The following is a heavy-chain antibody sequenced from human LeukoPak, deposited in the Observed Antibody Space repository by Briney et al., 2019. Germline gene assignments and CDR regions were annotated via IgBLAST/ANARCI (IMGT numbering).Heavy chain of an antibody. V-gene: IGHV3-23*01. D-gene: IGHD2-2*01. CDR1: GFTFSSYA. Sequence: QAGGSLRLSCAASGFTFSSYAMSWVRQAPGKGLEWVSVISGSGGGTFYAASVKGRFTISRDNSKNTMYLHMSSLRAEDTAVYYCAKADIVVVPDRAFDVWGQGTMVTVSS. CDR3: AKADIVVVPDRAFDV. CDR2: ISGSGGGT. J-gene: IGHJ3*01.